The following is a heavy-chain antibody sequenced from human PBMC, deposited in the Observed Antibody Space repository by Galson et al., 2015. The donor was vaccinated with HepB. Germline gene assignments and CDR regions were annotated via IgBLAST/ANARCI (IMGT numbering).Heavy chain of an antibody. V-gene: IGHV3-30*03. D-gene: IGHD3-16*01. CDR3: ARRLGGYSASYGMDV. Sequence: SLRLSCAASGFTLNRYGMHWVRQAPGKGLEWVAIISYDGSNKYHANSVKGRFTISRDNSKNTLYLQMNSLTTEDTAVYYCARRLGGYSASYGMDVWGQGTTVTVSS. J-gene: IGHJ6*02. CDR2: ISYDGSNK. CDR1: GFTLNRYG.